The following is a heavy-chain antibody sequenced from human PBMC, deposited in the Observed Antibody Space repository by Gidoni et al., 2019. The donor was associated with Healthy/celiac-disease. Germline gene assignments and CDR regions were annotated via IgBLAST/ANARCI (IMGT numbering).Heavy chain of an antibody. CDR2: ISSSSSYI. CDR3: AREYGDGYKWYYYYYGMDV. Sequence: EVQLVESGGGLVKPGGSLRLSCAASGFTFSSYSMNWVRQAPGKGLEWVSSISSSSSYIYYADSVKGRFTISRDNAKNSLYLQMNSLRAEDTAVYYCAREYGDGYKWYYYYYGMDVWGQGTTVTVSS. D-gene: IGHD5-12*01. J-gene: IGHJ6*02. CDR1: GFTFSSYS. V-gene: IGHV3-21*01.